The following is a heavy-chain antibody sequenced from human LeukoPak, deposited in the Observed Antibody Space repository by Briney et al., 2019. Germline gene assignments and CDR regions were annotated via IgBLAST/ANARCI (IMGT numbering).Heavy chain of an antibody. Sequence: GGSLRLSCVASGFTFSSYGMHWVRQAPGKGLEWVAVILLDGSKEFYTDSVKGRFTISRDNSKNTLYLQMNSLRAEDTAVYYCARDRDAFDIWGQGTMVTVSS. V-gene: IGHV3-33*01. CDR1: GFTFSSYG. CDR2: ILLDGSKE. CDR3: ARDRDAFDI. J-gene: IGHJ3*02.